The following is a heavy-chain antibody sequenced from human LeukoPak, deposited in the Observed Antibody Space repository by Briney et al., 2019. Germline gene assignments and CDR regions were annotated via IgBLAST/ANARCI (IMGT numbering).Heavy chain of an antibody. D-gene: IGHD3-10*01. CDR3: ARDLEAGSGSYYSGGDY. J-gene: IGHJ4*02. CDR1: GFTFSSYA. V-gene: IGHV3-30-3*01. Sequence: GGSLRLSCAASGFTFSSYAMHWVRQAPGKGLEWVAVISYDGSNKYYADSVKGRFTISRDNSKNTLYLQMNSLRAEDTAVYYCARDLEAGSGSYYSGGDYWGQGTLVTVSS. CDR2: ISYDGSNK.